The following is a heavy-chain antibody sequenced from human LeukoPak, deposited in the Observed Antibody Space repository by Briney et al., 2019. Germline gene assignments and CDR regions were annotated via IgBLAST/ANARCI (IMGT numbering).Heavy chain of an antibody. J-gene: IGHJ6*02. D-gene: IGHD3-3*02. CDR2: ISGSGGST. V-gene: IGHV3-23*01. Sequence: GGSLRLSCAASGFTFSSYAMSWVRQAPGKGLEWVSAISGSGGSTYYADSVKGRFTISRDNSKNTLYLQMNSLRAEDTAVYYCARVSMDYYYGMDVWGQGTTVTVSS. CDR3: ARVSMDYYYGMDV. CDR1: GFTFSSYA.